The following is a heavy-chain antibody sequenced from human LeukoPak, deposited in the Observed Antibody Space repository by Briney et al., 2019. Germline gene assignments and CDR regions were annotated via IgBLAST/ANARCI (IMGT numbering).Heavy chain of an antibody. CDR3: ARAITSGTTGLYY. Sequence: GGSLRLSCAASGFTFSSYGMHWVRQAPGKGLEWVAVISYDGSNKYYADSVKGRFTISRDNSKSTLYLQMSSLRPEDTAVYYCARAITSGTTGLYYWGQGTLVTVSS. D-gene: IGHD1-1*01. CDR2: ISYDGSNK. CDR1: GFTFSSYG. J-gene: IGHJ4*02. V-gene: IGHV3-30*19.